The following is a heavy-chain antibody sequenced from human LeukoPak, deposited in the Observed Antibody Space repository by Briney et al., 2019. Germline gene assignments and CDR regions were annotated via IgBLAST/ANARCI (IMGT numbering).Heavy chain of an antibody. J-gene: IGHJ5*02. CDR1: GYTFTSYD. CDR3: ARETRAAAVWFDP. D-gene: IGHD6-13*01. CDR2: MNPNSGNT. Sequence: ASVTVSCKASGYTFTSYDINWVRQATGQGLEWMGWMNPNSGNTGYAQKFQGRVTITRNTSISTAYMELSSLRSEDTAVYYCARETRAAAVWFDPWGQGTLVTV. V-gene: IGHV1-8*03.